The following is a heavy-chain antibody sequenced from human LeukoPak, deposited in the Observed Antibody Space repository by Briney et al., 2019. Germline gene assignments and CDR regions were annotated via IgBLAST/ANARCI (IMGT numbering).Heavy chain of an antibody. V-gene: IGHV1-69*13. J-gene: IGHJ3*02. CDR1: GGTFSGYA. CDR2: IIPIFGTA. D-gene: IGHD6-13*01. Sequence: ASVKVSCKASGGTFSGYAISWVRQAPGQGLEWMGGIIPIFGTANYAQKFQGRVTITADESTSTAYMELSSLRSEDTAVYYCARERSPAARDAFDIWGQGTMVTVSS. CDR3: ARERSPAARDAFDI.